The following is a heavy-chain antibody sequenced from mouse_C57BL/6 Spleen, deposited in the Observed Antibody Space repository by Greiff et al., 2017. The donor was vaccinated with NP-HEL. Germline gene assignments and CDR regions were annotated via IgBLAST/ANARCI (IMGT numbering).Heavy chain of an antibody. J-gene: IGHJ4*01. CDR2: IWGGGST. D-gene: IGHD2-14*01. CDR3: AKHEEGVRQDAMDY. Sequence: VKLVESGPGLVAPSQSLSITCTVSGFSLTSYGVDWVRQPPGKGLEWLGVIWGGGSTNYNSALMSRRSISKDNSKSQVFLKMNRLQTDDTAMYYCAKHEEGVRQDAMDYWGQGTSVTVSS. CDR1: GFSLTSYG. V-gene: IGHV2-9*01.